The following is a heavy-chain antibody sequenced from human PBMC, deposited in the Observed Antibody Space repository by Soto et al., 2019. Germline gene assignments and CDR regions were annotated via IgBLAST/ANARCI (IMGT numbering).Heavy chain of an antibody. CDR2: MNPNSGNT. V-gene: IGHV1-8*01. CDR3: ARPAPYYYGLDV. CDR1: GYTFTSYD. J-gene: IGHJ6*02. Sequence: QVQLVQSGAEVKKPGASVKVSCKASGYTFTSYDINWVRQATGQGLEWMGWMNPNSGNTGYAQKFQGRVTLTRNTSLRTAYMALRSLRSAPTAVYYCARPAPYYYGLDVWGPGATVTVSS.